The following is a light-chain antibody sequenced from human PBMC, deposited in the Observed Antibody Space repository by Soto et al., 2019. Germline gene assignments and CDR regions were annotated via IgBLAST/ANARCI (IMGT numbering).Light chain of an antibody. CDR1: QSVGSN. J-gene: IGKJ1*01. CDR3: QHYNSYSEA. V-gene: IGKV3-15*01. CDR2: DAS. Sequence: ELVVTQSPATLSVSPGERATLSCRASQSVGSNFAWYQQQPGQAPRLLIYDASTRVTGVPARFSGSGSGTEFTLTISSLQPDDFATYYCQHYNSYSEAVGQGTKVDIK.